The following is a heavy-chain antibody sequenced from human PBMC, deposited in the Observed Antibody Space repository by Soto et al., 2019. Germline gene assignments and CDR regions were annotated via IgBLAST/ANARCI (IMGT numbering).Heavy chain of an antibody. D-gene: IGHD3-3*01. V-gene: IGHV4-31*03. J-gene: IGHJ4*02. CDR1: GGSISSGGYY. Sequence: QVQLQESGPGLVKPSQTLSLTCTVSGGSISSGGYYWSWIRQHPGKGLEWIGYIYYSGSTYYNPSLKRRVTISVDTSKNQFSLKLSSVTAADTAVYYCARDGVFRGDHGIDYWGQGTLVTVSS. CDR3: ARDGVFRGDHGIDY. CDR2: IYYSGST.